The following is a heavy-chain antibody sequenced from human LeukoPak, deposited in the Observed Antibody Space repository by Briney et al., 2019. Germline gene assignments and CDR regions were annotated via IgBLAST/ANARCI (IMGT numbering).Heavy chain of an antibody. CDR2: ISSSSSYI. CDR3: ARDYYDSSGPTDQDY. J-gene: IGHJ4*02. CDR1: GFTFSSYS. V-gene: IGHV3-21*01. Sequence: GGSLRLSCAASGFTFSSYSMNWVRQAPGKGLEWVSSISSSSSYIYYADSVKGRFTISRDNAKNSLYLQMNSLRAEDTAVYYCARDYYDSSGPTDQDYWGQGTLVTVSS. D-gene: IGHD3-22*01.